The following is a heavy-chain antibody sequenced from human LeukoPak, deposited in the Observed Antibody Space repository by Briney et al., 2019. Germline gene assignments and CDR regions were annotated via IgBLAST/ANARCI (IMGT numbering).Heavy chain of an antibody. V-gene: IGHV3-11*01. CDR3: ARDRAQGAFDI. CDR2: ISSSGSSI. J-gene: IGHJ3*02. Sequence: GGSLRLSCEAPGFTFSDYFMSWIRQAPGKGLEWISYISSSGSSIYYADSMEGRFTISRDNAKNSLFLQMNSLRAEDTAVYYCARDRAQGAFDIWGQGTMVTVSS. CDR1: GFTFSDYF.